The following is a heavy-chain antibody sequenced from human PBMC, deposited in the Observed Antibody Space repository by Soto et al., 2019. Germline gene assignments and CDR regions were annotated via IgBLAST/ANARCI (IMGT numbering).Heavy chain of an antibody. J-gene: IGHJ6*02. D-gene: IGHD6-19*01. Sequence: SVKVSCKASAGRLTRYAVRWRGQAPGQGLAWMGGIIPVFGTPDYAKKFQGRVTITADESTSTVYMELSSLRPEDTAIYYCARDRAVPNTLRGSSHFSMDVWGQGTQVTVSS. V-gene: IGHV1-69*01. CDR3: ARDRAVPNTLRGSSHFSMDV. CDR1: AGRLTRYA. CDR2: IIPVFGTP.